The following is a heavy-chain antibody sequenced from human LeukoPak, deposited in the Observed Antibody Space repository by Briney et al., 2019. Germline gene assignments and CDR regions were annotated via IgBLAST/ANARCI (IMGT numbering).Heavy chain of an antibody. J-gene: IGHJ6*03. Sequence: ASVKVSCKASGYTFTSYDINWVRQATGQGLEWMGWMNPNSGNTGYAQKFQGRVTITRNTSISTAYMELSSLRSEDTAVYYCAREGVVPASYYYYYYMDVWGKGTTVTVSS. CDR3: AREGVVPASYYYYYYMDV. CDR2: MNPNSGNT. D-gene: IGHD2-2*01. CDR1: GYTFTSYD. V-gene: IGHV1-8*03.